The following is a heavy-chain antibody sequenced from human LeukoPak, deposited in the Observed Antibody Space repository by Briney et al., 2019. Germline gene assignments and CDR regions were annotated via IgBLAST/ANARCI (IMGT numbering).Heavy chain of an antibody. CDR3: ARRWAARSRFDP. CDR1: GGTFSSYA. J-gene: IGHJ5*02. V-gene: IGHV1-69*05. CDR2: IIPIFGTA. Sequence: GASVKVSCKASGGTFSSYAISWVRQAPGQGLEWMGGIIPIFGTANYAQKFQGRVTITTDESTSTAYMELCSLRSEDTAVYYCARRWAARSRFDPWGQGTLVTVSS. D-gene: IGHD6-6*01.